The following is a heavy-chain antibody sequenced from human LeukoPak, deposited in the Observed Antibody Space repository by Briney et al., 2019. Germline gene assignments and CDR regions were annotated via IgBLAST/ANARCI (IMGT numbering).Heavy chain of an antibody. CDR3: ARDRGYYDSSGYYRY. V-gene: IGHV1-18*01. CDR2: ISAYNGNT. D-gene: IGHD3-22*01. Sequence: ASVKVSCKASGYTFTSYGISWVRQAPGQGLEWMGWISAYNGNTNYAQKLQGRVTMTTDTSTSTAYMELRSLRSDDTAVYYCARDRGYYDSSGYYRYWGQGTLVTVSS. J-gene: IGHJ4*02. CDR1: GYTFTSYG.